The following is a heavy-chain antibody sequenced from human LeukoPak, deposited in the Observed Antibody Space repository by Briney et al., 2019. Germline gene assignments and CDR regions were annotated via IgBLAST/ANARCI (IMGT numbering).Heavy chain of an antibody. J-gene: IGHJ3*02. CDR1: GFTFSSYG. CDR2: IRYDGSNK. V-gene: IGHV3-30*02. D-gene: IGHD6-13*01. Sequence: PGGSLRLSCAASGFTFSSYGMHWVRQAPGKGLEWVAFIRYDGSNKYYADSVKGRFTISRDNAKNSLYLQMNSLRAEDTALYYCAKGEHSSSFDAFDIWGQGTMVTVSS. CDR3: AKGEHSSSFDAFDI.